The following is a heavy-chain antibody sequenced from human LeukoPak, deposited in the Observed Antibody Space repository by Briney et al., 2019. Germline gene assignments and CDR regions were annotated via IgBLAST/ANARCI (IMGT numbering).Heavy chain of an antibody. CDR3: ARLHCSSTSCYPIFDY. D-gene: IGHD2-2*01. CDR2: INHSGST. J-gene: IGHJ4*02. V-gene: IGHV4-34*01. Sequence: PSETLSLPCAVYGGSFSGYYWRWIREPPGKGLEWIGEINHSGSTNYNPSLTIRVTISVDTSKNQISLKLSSVTAADTAVYYCARLHCSSTSCYPIFDYWGQGTLVTVSS. CDR1: GGSFSGYY.